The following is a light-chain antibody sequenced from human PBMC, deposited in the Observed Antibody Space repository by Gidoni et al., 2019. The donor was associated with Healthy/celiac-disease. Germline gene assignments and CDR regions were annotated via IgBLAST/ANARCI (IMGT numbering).Light chain of an antibody. CDR1: QCVSSSD. V-gene: IGKV3-20*01. Sequence: EIVLTQSPGTLSLSTGERATLSCRASQCVSSSDLAWYQQKPGQAPRLLIYGASSRATGIPDRFSGSWSGTDFTLTISRLEPEDFAVYYCQQYGSSPTTFGGGTKVEIK. CDR3: QQYGSSPTT. J-gene: IGKJ4*01. CDR2: GAS.